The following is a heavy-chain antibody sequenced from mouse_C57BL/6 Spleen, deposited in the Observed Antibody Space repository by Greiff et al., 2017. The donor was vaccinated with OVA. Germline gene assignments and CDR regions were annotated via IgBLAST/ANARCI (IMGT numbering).Heavy chain of an antibody. CDR2: ISYDGSN. J-gene: IGHJ4*01. Sequence: DVKLQESGPGLVKPSQSLSLTCSVTGYSITSGYYWNWIRQFPGNKLEWMGYISYDGSNNYNPSLQNRISITRDTSKNQFFLKLNSVTTEDTATYYCARESITTAYYYAMDYWGQGTSVTVSS. D-gene: IGHD1-2*01. V-gene: IGHV3-6*01. CDR1: GYSITSGYY. CDR3: ARESITTAYYYAMDY.